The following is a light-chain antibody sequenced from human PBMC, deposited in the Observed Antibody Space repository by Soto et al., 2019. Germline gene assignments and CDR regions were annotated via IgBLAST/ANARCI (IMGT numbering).Light chain of an antibody. J-gene: IGLJ1*01. V-gene: IGLV2-14*01. CDR3: SSYTSSSTLGV. Sequence: QSVLAQPVAVSGSPEKSITISCTGTSSDVGGYNYVSWYQQHPGKAPKLMIYEVSNRPSGVSNRFSGSKSGNTASLTISGLQAEDEADYYCSSYTSSSTLGVFGTGTKVTVL. CDR1: SSDVGGYNY. CDR2: EVS.